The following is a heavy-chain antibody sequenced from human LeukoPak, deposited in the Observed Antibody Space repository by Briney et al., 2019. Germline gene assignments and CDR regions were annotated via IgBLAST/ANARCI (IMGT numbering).Heavy chain of an antibody. Sequence: GGSLRLSCAASGFTFSSYCMSWVRQAPGKGLEWVANIKQDGSEKYYVDSVKGRFTISRDNAKNSLYLQMNSLRAEDTAVYYCARARLDYYGDYEDAFDIWGQGTMVTVSS. CDR2: IKQDGSEK. CDR3: ARARLDYYGDYEDAFDI. D-gene: IGHD4-17*01. CDR1: GFTFSSYC. V-gene: IGHV3-7*01. J-gene: IGHJ3*02.